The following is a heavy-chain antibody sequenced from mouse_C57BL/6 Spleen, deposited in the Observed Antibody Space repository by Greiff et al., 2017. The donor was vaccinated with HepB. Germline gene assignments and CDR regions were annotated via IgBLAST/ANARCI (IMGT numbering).Heavy chain of an antibody. J-gene: IGHJ2*01. CDR3: ARVDYYGSSYYFDY. CDR2: ISYDGSN. Sequence: VQLQQSGPGLVKPSQSLSLTCSVTGYSITSGYYWNWIRQFPGNKLEWMGYISYDGSNNYNPSLKNRISITRDTSKNQFFLKLNSVTTEDTATYYCARVDYYGSSYYFDYWGQGTTLTVSS. D-gene: IGHD1-1*01. CDR1: GYSITSGYY. V-gene: IGHV3-6*01.